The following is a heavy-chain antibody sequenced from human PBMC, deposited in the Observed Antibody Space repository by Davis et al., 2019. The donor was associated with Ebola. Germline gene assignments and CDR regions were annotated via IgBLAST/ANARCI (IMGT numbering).Heavy chain of an antibody. V-gene: IGHV3-7*01. D-gene: IGHD4-17*01. CDR1: GFTFSNAW. CDR2: IKQDGSEK. CDR3: ARDRTVNYYGMDV. Sequence: PGGSLRLSCAASGFTFSNAWMSWVRQAPGKGLEWVANIKQDGSEKYYADSVKGRFTISRDNAKNSLYLQMNSLRAEDTAVYYCARDRTVNYYGMDVWGQGTTVTVSS. J-gene: IGHJ6*02.